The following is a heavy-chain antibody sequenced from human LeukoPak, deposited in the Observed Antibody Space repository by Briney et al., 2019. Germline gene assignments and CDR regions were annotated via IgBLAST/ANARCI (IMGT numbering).Heavy chain of an antibody. V-gene: IGHV3-21*01. CDR3: AELGITMIGGV. D-gene: IGHD3-10*02. CDR2: ISSSSSYI. J-gene: IGHJ6*04. Sequence: KPGGSLRLSCAASGFTFSSYTMNWARQAPGEGLEWVSSISSSSSYIYYAESVKGRFTISRDNAKNSLYLQMNSLRAEDTAVYYCAELGITMIGGVWGKGTTVTISS. CDR1: GFTFSSYT.